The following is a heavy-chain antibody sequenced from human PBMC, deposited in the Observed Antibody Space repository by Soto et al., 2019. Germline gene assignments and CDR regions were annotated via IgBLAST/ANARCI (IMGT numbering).Heavy chain of an antibody. J-gene: IGHJ4*02. CDR1: GFTFSSYA. D-gene: IGHD2-15*01. CDR3: AKRRSAGGHLDY. V-gene: IGHV3-23*01. CDR2: VSIGGST. Sequence: DVQLLESGGGLVQPEGSLRLSCAASGFTFSSYAMGWVRQGTGKGMEWVAVVSIGGSTHYADSVRGRFTISRDNAKNTQSLQKNSMTAEATAVYFCAKRRSAGGHLDYWGQGALVTVSS.